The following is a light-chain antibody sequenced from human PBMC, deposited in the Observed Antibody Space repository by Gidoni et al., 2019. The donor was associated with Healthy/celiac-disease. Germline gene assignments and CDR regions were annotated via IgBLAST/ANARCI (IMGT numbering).Light chain of an antibody. CDR3: QQSYSSLPWT. CDR2: AAS. V-gene: IGKV1-39*01. CDR1: QSISSY. J-gene: IGKJ1*01. Sequence: DIQMTQSPSSLSASVGDRVTITCRASQSISSYLNWYQQKPGKAPKLLIYAASSLQSGVPSRFSGSGSGTDFTLTISSLQPEDFATYHCQQSYSSLPWTFXXXTKVEIK.